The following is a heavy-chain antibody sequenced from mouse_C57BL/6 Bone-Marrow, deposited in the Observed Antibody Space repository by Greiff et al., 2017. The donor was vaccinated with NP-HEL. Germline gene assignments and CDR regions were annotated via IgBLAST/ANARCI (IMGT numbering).Heavy chain of an antibody. V-gene: IGHV14-3*01. J-gene: IGHJ2*01. CDR2: IDPANGNT. CDR3: ARPNYYCSSLYYFDY. D-gene: IGHD1-1*01. Sequence: EVQLQQSVAELVRPGASVKLSCTASGFNIKNTYMHWVKQRPEQGLEWIGRIDPANGNTKYAPKFQGKATITADTSSNPAYLQLSSLTSEDTAIYYCARPNYYCSSLYYFDYWGQGTTLTVSS. CDR1: GFNIKNTY.